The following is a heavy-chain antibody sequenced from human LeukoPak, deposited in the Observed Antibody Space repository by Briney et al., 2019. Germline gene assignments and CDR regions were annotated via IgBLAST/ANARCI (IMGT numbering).Heavy chain of an antibody. Sequence: GRSLRLSCAASGFTFSSYAMHWVRQAPGKGLEWVAVITNDGSNKYYADSVKGRFTISRDNSKNTLYLQMNSLRAEDTAVYYCARDRGGVYCSSTSCYYDAFDIWGQGTMVTVSS. D-gene: IGHD2-2*01. CDR3: ARDRGGVYCSSTSCYYDAFDI. CDR2: ITNDGSNK. J-gene: IGHJ3*02. CDR1: GFTFSSYA. V-gene: IGHV3-30-3*01.